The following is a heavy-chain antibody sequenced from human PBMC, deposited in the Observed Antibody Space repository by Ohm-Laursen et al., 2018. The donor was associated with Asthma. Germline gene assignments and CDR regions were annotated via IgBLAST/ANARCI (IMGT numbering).Heavy chain of an antibody. J-gene: IGHJ4*02. CDR1: GFTFSSYA. V-gene: IGHV3-30-3*01. CDR2: ISYDGSNK. Sequence: SLRLSCAASGFTFSSYAMHWVRQAPGKGLEWLAFISYDGSNKYYADSVKGRFTISRDNSKNTLYLQMNSLRAEDTAVYYCARDYGGNSGVLWGQGTLVTVSS. CDR3: ARDYGGNSGVL. D-gene: IGHD4-23*01.